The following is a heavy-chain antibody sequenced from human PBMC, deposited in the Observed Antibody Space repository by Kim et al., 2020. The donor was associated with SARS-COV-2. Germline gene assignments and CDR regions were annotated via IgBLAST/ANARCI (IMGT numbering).Heavy chain of an antibody. Sequence: DSVKGRFTISRDNSKNTLYLQMNSLRAEDTAVYYCAKDWPMVRGVKPPRGYWSQGTLVTVSS. D-gene: IGHD3-10*01. V-gene: IGHV3-23*01. J-gene: IGHJ4*02. CDR3: AKDWPMVRGVKPPRGY.